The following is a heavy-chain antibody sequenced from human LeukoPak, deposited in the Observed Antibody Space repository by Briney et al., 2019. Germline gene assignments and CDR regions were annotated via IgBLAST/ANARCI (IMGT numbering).Heavy chain of an antibody. Sequence: PGGSLRLSCSASGFTFSSYGMSWVRQAPGKELKWVSGLSGSGGTTYYVDSVKGRFTISRDNTKNTLYLQMNSLRDEDTAVYYCAKDLSSRDYVWGSYRPDFDYWGQGTLVTVSS. CDR3: AKDLSSRDYVWGSYRPDFDY. J-gene: IGHJ4*02. V-gene: IGHV3-23*01. CDR2: LSGSGGTT. CDR1: GFTFSSYG. D-gene: IGHD3-16*02.